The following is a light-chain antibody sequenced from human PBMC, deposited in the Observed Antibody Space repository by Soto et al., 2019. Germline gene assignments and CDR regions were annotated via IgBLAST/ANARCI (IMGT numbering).Light chain of an antibody. CDR1: QRVLYSSNNKNY. Sequence: DIVMTQSPDSLAVSLGERATINCKSSQRVLYSSNNKNYLAWYQQRPGQPPKLLIYWASTRESGVPDRFSGSGSGTDFTLTITSLQSEDVAVYYCQHYESTPPTFGQGTKWEIK. CDR2: WAS. CDR3: QHYESTPPT. V-gene: IGKV4-1*01. J-gene: IGKJ2*01.